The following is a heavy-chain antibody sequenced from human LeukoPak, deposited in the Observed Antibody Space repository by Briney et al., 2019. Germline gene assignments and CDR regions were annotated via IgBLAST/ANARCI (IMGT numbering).Heavy chain of an antibody. Sequence: GGSLRLSCAASGFTFSSYAMSWVRQAPGKGLEWVSAISGSGGSTYYADSVKGRFTISRDNSKNTLYLQMNSLRAEDTAVYYCARALPNYCSGSYIDYWGQGTLVTVSS. V-gene: IGHV3-23*01. J-gene: IGHJ4*02. CDR3: ARALPNYCSGSYIDY. CDR2: ISGSGGST. D-gene: IGHD3-10*01. CDR1: GFTFSSYA.